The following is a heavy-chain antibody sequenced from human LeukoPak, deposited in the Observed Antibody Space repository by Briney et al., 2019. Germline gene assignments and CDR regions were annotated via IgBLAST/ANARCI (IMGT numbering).Heavy chain of an antibody. Sequence: GGSLRLSCAASGFTFSSYAMSWVRQAPGKGLEWVSAISGSGGSTYYADSVKGRFTISRDNSKNTLYLQMNSLRAEDTAVYYCAEASSYYDFWSGYFDWGQGTLVTVSS. J-gene: IGHJ4*02. D-gene: IGHD3-3*01. CDR2: ISGSGGST. CDR3: AEASSYYDFWSGYFD. V-gene: IGHV3-23*01. CDR1: GFTFSSYA.